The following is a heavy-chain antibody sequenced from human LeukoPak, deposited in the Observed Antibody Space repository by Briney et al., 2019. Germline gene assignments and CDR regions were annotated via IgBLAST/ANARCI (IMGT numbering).Heavy chain of an antibody. CDR3: AKPPFSDSSGFAN. D-gene: IGHD3-22*01. CDR1: AFTFSSYV. J-gene: IGHJ4*01. V-gene: IGHV3-23*01. CDR2: ISGSGGST. Sequence: PGGSLRLSCAASAFTFSSYVMSWVRQAPGKGLEWVSAISGSGGSTYYADSVKGRFAISRDNSKNTLFLQMNSLRAEDTAVYYCAKPPFSDSSGFANWGHGTLVTVSS.